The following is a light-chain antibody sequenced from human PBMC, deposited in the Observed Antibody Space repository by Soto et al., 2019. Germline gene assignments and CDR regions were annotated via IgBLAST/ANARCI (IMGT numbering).Light chain of an antibody. Sequence: EIVLTQSPGTLSLSPGERATLSCRASQSVSSNNLAWYQQRPGQAPRVVIYGASTRATGIPERFSGSGSGTDFTLTISRLEPEDFAVYYCQHYNNWPPWTFGQGTKVEIK. J-gene: IGKJ1*01. CDR2: GAS. CDR3: QHYNNWPPWT. V-gene: IGKV3-20*01. CDR1: QSVSSNN.